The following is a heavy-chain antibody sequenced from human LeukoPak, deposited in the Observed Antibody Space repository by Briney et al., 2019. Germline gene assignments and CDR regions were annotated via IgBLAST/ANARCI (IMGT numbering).Heavy chain of an antibody. V-gene: IGHV4-59*01. Sequence: SETLSLTCTVSGYSISSYYWSWIRQPPGKGLEWIGYIYYSGSTNYNPSLKSRVTISVDTSKNQFSLKLSSVTAADTAVYYCATHYDILTGYGSWGQGTLVTVSS. CDR2: IYYSGST. D-gene: IGHD3-9*01. CDR1: GYSISSYY. J-gene: IGHJ4*02. CDR3: ATHYDILTGYGS.